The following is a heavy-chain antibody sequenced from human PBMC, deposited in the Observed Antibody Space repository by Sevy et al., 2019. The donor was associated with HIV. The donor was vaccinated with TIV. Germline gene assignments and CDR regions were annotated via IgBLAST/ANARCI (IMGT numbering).Heavy chain of an antibody. CDR3: ARPSRTAPTGAFDS. J-gene: IGHJ4*02. D-gene: IGHD7-27*01. Sequence: GGSLRLSCAASGFTFSSYWMHWVRQAPGKGLVWVSRINSDGTSTSCADSVKGRFTISRDNAKNTVFLQVNSLRAEDTATYYCARPSRTAPTGAFDSWGQGTLVTVSS. V-gene: IGHV3-74*01. CDR1: GFTFSSYW. CDR2: INSDGTST.